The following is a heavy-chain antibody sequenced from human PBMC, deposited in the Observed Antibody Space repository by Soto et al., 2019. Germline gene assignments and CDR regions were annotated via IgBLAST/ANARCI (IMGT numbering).Heavy chain of an antibody. D-gene: IGHD2-15*01. CDR3: ARGYTGYCSGGTCYWFDP. V-gene: IGHV3-21*01. J-gene: IGHJ5*02. CDR1: GFSFSSYS. CDR2: ISSSASHI. Sequence: EVQLVESGGGLVKPGGSLRLSCAASGFSFSSYSMNWVRQAPGKGLEWVSSISSSASHINYADSVKGRFPISRDNAKKSLYRQMNSLRAEDTAVYYCARGYTGYCSGGTCYWFDPWGQGTLVTVSS.